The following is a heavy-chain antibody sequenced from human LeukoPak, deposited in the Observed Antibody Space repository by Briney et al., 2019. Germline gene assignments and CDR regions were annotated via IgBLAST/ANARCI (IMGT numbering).Heavy chain of an antibody. CDR3: AREVGGGATNFFDY. V-gene: IGHV3-53*01. D-gene: IGHD1-26*01. Sequence: PGGSLRLSCAASGFTVSRNYMSWVRQAPGKGLEWVSVIYSADSAYYADSVRGRFTISRDSSKNTLYLQMNSLRADDTAVYYCAREVGGGATNFFDYWGQGTLGTVSS. J-gene: IGHJ4*02. CDR2: IYSADSA. CDR1: GFTVSRNY.